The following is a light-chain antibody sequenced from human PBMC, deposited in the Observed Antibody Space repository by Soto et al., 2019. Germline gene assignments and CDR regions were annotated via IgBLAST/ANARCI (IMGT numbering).Light chain of an antibody. V-gene: IGLV2-14*01. CDR3: SSYSSTTTYIL. CDR2: EVT. CDR1: NSDIGTYNY. J-gene: IGLJ2*01. Sequence: QSVLTQPASVSGSPGQSITISCTGSNSDIGTYNYVSWYQQHPDKAPKLIIYEVTNRPSEVSDRFSGSKSGNTASLTISGLQSEDEAFYHCSSYSSTTTYILFGGGTKLTVL.